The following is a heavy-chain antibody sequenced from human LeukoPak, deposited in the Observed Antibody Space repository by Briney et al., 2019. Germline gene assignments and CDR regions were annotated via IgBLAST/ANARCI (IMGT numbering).Heavy chain of an antibody. V-gene: IGHV3-30-3*01. Sequence: GRSLRLSCAASGFTFSSHSMHWVRQAPGKGLEWVALISYDGSNKYYADSVRGRFTISRDNSKNTLYLQVNSLRAEDTAVYYCVRSMSGRNDLWGQGTLVTVSS. CDR2: ISYDGSNK. J-gene: IGHJ5*02. CDR3: VRSMSGRNDL. D-gene: IGHD3-3*01. CDR1: GFTFSSHS.